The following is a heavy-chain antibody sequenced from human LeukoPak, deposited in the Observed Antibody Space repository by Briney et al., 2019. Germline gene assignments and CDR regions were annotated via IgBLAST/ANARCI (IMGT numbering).Heavy chain of an antibody. V-gene: IGHV3-48*03. CDR2: ISSSGSTI. D-gene: IGHD3-10*01. CDR3: ARLQYYYGSGSYYSRPFDY. CDR1: GFTFYDYT. J-gene: IGHJ4*02. Sequence: GGSLRLSCAASGFTFYDYTMHWVRQAPGKGLEWVSYISSSGSTIYYADSVKGRFTISRDNAKNSLYLQMNSLRAEDTAVYYCARLQYYYGSGSYYSRPFDYWGQGTLVTVSS.